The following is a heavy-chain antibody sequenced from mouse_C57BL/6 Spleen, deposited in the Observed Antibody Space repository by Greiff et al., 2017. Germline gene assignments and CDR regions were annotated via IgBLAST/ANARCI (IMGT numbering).Heavy chain of an antibody. V-gene: IGHV5-17*01. CDR1: GFTFSDYG. D-gene: IGHD2-1*01. CDR3: ARAYGNYALWYFDV. Sequence: EVKLMESGGGLVKPGGSLKLSCAASGFTFSDYGMHWVRQAPEKGLEWVAYISSGSSTIYYADTVKGRFPISRDNAKNTLFLQMTSLRSEDTAMYYCARAYGNYALWYFDVWGTGTTVTVSS. CDR2: ISSGSSTI. J-gene: IGHJ1*03.